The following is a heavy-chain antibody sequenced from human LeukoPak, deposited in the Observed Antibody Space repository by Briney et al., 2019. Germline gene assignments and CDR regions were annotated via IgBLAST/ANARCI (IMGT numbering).Heavy chain of an antibody. CDR3: AKETTRPRVGRGNFGY. CDR1: GFTFSSYG. Sequence: PGGSLRLSCAASGFTFSSYGMHWVRQAPGKGLEWVAFIRYDGSNKYYADSVKGRFTISRDNSKNTLYLQMNSLRAEDTAVYYCAKETTRPRVGRGNFGYWGQGTLVTVSS. CDR2: IRYDGSNK. D-gene: IGHD1-1*01. V-gene: IGHV3-30*02. J-gene: IGHJ4*02.